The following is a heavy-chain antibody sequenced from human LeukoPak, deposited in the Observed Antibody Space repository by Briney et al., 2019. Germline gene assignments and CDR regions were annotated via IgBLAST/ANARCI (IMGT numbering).Heavy chain of an antibody. CDR2: ISYDGSNK. Sequence: GRSLRLSCAASGFTFSSYGMHWVRQAPGKGLEWVAVISYDGSNKYYADSVKGRFTISRDNSKNTLYLQMNSLRAEDTAVYYCARDLDYYDSSHGMDVWGQGTTVTVSS. D-gene: IGHD3-22*01. CDR3: ARDLDYYDSSHGMDV. J-gene: IGHJ6*02. CDR1: GFTFSSYG. V-gene: IGHV3-30*03.